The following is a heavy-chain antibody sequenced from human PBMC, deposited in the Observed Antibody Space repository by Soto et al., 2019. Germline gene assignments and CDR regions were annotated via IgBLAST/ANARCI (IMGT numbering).Heavy chain of an antibody. V-gene: IGHV3-7*01. CDR1: GFTFSNYW. J-gene: IGHJ4*02. CDR3: ARAEAALYYFDY. Sequence: VQLVESGGGLVQPGGSLRLSCAASGFTFSNYWMSWLRQSPGKGLEWVANIKQDGSETHYVDSVKGRLTISRDNAKTSLYLQMNSLRAEDTAVYYCARAEAALYYFDYWGLGTLVTVSP. CDR2: IKQDGSET. D-gene: IGHD6-6*01.